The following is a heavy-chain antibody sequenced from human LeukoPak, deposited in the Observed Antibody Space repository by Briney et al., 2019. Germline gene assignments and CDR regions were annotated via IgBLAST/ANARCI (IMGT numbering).Heavy chain of an antibody. CDR2: IYTSGST. Sequence: TSETLSLTCTVSGGSISSYYWSWIRQPAGKGLEWIGRIYTSGSTNYNPSLKSRVTMSVDTSKNQFSLKLSSVTAADTAVYYCARAGGTTPYYYYYMDVWGKGTTVTVSS. V-gene: IGHV4-4*07. CDR1: GGSISSYY. CDR3: ARAGGTTPYYYYYMDV. D-gene: IGHD2-2*01. J-gene: IGHJ6*03.